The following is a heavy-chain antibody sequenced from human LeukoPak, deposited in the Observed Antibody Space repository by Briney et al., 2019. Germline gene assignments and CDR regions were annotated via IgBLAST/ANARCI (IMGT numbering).Heavy chain of an antibody. D-gene: IGHD3-10*01. V-gene: IGHV1-18*01. CDR3: ARELLYGSGSYYEP. Sequence: ASVKVSCKASGYTFTSYGISWVRQAPGQGLEWMGWISAYNGNTNYAQKLQGRVTVTTDTSTSTAYMELSSLRSEDTAVYYCARELLYGSGSYYEPWGQGTLVTVSS. J-gene: IGHJ4*02. CDR1: GYTFTSYG. CDR2: ISAYNGNT.